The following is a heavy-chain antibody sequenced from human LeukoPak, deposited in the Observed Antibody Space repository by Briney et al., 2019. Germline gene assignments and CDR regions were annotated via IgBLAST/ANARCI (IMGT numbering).Heavy chain of an antibody. CDR3: ARYIVAAAASDY. CDR1: GGSISTYY. CDR2: IYHSGST. V-gene: IGHV4-59*12. Sequence: SETLSLTCTLSGGSISTYYWSWIRQPPGKGLEWIGYIYHSGSTYYNPSLKSRVTISVDRSKNQFSLKLSSVTAADTAVYYCARYIVAAAASDYWGQGTLVTVSS. J-gene: IGHJ4*02. D-gene: IGHD6-13*01.